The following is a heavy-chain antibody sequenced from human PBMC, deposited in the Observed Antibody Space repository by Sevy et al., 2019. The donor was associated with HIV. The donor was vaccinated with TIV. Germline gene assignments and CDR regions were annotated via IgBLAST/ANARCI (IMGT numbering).Heavy chain of an antibody. CDR2: QFYSGST. V-gene: IGHV4-59*01. D-gene: IGHD5-18*01. CDR3: ARSENLDTAPIDS. CDR1: GASITDNY. J-gene: IGHJ4*02. Sequence: SETLSLTCSVSGASITDNYWTWIRQPPGKGLEWIGYQFYSGSTNYNPSLKSRVTISLDTSRNQFSLRLSSVTAADTAVYYCARSENLDTAPIDSWSQGTLVTVSS.